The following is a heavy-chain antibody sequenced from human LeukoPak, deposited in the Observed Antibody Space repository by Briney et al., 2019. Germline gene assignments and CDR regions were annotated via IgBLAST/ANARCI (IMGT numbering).Heavy chain of an antibody. J-gene: IGHJ5*02. CDR2: INPNSDGT. D-gene: IGHD3-10*01. V-gene: IGHV1-2*02. Sequence: GASVKVSCKASGDTFTGYYMHWVRQAPGQGLEWMGWINPNSDGTNYAQKFQGRVTMTRDTSISTAYMELSRLRSDDTAVYYCARSRMVRGVMSWFDPWGQGTLVTVSS. CDR3: ARSRMVRGVMSWFDP. CDR1: GDTFTGYY.